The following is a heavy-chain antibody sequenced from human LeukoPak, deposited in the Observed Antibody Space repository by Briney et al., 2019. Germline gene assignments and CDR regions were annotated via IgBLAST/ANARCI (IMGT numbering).Heavy chain of an antibody. V-gene: IGHV4-59*01. D-gene: IGHD6-13*01. J-gene: IGHJ4*02. CDR3: ARASYSSSPIDY. Sequence: SETLSLTCTVSGGSISSYYWSWIRQPPGKGLEWIGYIYYSGSTNYNPSLKSRVTISVDTSKNQFSLKLSSVTAADTAVYYCARASYSSSPIDYWGQGTLVTVSS. CDR1: GGSISSYY. CDR2: IYYSGST.